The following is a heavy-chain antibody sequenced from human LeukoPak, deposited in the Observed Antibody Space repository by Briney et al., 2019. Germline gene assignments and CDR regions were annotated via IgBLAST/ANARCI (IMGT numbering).Heavy chain of an antibody. Sequence: SETLSLTCTVSGGSIGRYYWSWIRQSPGKGLEWIGKIYYNGSTDYDPSLKSRVTMSVDTSKNQLSLKLKSVTAADTAVYFCARGRYFDWLLKVDMGGGYSFDMWGQGTMVTVSS. J-gene: IGHJ3*02. CDR3: ARGRYFDWLLKVDMGGGYSFDM. V-gene: IGHV4-59*01. CDR2: IYYNGST. D-gene: IGHD3-9*01. CDR1: GGSIGRYY.